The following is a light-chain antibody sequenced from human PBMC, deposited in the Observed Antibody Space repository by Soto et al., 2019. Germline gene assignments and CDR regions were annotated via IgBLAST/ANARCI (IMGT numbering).Light chain of an antibody. V-gene: IGKV3-15*01. Sequence: IVMTQSPVTLSVSPGEGATLSCRASQNIRNKLAWYQQKPGQAPRLLIYDASTRATGVPARFSGSGSGTDFTLTISSLLSEDFTFYYCQQYNNLRTFGQGAKVEIK. CDR3: QQYNNLRT. CDR1: QNIRNK. J-gene: IGKJ1*01. CDR2: DAS.